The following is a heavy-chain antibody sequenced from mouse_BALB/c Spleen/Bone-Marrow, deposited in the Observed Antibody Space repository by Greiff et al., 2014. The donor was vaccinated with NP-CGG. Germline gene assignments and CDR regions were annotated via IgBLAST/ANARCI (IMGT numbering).Heavy chain of an antibody. J-gene: IGHJ3*01. V-gene: IGHV2-9*02. CDR2: IWAGGST. CDR3: ARALDSSGYGFAY. CDR1: GFSLTSYG. Sequence: VKLEESGPGLVAPSQSLSITCTVSGFSLTSYGVHWVRQPPGKGLEWLGVIWAGGSTNYNSALMSRLSISKDNSKSQVFLKMNSLQTDDTAIYYCARALDSSGYGFAYWGQGTLVTVSA. D-gene: IGHD3-2*01.